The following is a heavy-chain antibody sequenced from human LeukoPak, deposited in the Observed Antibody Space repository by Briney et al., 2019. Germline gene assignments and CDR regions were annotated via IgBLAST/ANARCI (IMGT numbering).Heavy chain of an antibody. D-gene: IGHD6-19*01. V-gene: IGHV3-23*01. Sequence: GGSLRLSCAASGFSFSSFPMSWVRQAPGKGLEWVSTISTSGNTPYYADSVKGRFTVSRDNSKNTLYLQMNSLRAEDTATYYCAKVLSGWYRGNDCWGQGTLVAVSS. CDR3: AKVLSGWYRGNDC. CDR2: ISTSGNTP. CDR1: GFSFSSFP. J-gene: IGHJ4*02.